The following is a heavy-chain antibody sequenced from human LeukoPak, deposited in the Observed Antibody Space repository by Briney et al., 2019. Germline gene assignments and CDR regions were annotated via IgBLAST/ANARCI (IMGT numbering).Heavy chain of an antibody. D-gene: IGHD6-19*01. Sequence: SETLSLTCTVSGGSISSYYWSWIRQPPGKGLEWIGYIYYSGSTNYNPSLKSRVTISVDTSKNQFSLKLSSVTAADTAVYYCARVGSGWGDFDCWGQGTLVTVSS. CDR3: ARVGSGWGDFDC. J-gene: IGHJ4*02. CDR1: GGSISSYY. CDR2: IYYSGST. V-gene: IGHV4-59*01.